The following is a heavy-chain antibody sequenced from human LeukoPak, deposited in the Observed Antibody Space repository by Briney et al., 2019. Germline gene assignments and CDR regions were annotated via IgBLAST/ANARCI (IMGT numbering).Heavy chain of an antibody. CDR1: GGSISSHY. CDR3: ARHGYCSSTSCFPHYYYYYMDV. CDR2: IYYSGST. Sequence: PSETLSLTCTVSGGSISSHYWSWIRQPPGKGLEWIGYIYYSGSTNYNPSLKSRVTISVDTSKNQFSLKLSSVIAADTAVYYCARHGYCSSTSCFPHYYYYYMDVWGKGTTVTVSS. J-gene: IGHJ6*03. V-gene: IGHV4-59*08. D-gene: IGHD2-2*03.